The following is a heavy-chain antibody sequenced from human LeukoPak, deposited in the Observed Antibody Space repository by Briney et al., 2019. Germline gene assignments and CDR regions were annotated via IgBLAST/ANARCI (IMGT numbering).Heavy chain of an antibody. CDR1: GGSFSGYY. J-gene: IGHJ4*02. CDR2: INHSGST. Sequence: SETLSLTCAVYGGSFSGYYWSWIRKPPGKGLEWIGEINHSGSTNYNPSLKSRVTISVDTSKNQFSLKLSSVTAADTAVYYCARASPSGTGYYPFDYWGQGTLVTVSS. CDR3: ARASPSGTGYYPFDY. V-gene: IGHV4-34*01. D-gene: IGHD3/OR15-3a*01.